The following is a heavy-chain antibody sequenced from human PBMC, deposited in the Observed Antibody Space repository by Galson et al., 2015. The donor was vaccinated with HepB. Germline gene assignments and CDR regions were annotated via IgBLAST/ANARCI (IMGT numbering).Heavy chain of an antibody. J-gene: IGHJ5*02. CDR1: GFTFGDYA. CDR3: TRDGQQYYYDSSGYPNWFDP. V-gene: IGHV3-49*04. D-gene: IGHD3-22*01. CDR2: IRSKAYGGTT. Sequence: SLRLSCAASGFTFGDYAMSWVRQAPGKGLEWVGFIRSKAYGGTTEYAASVKGRFTISRDDSKSIAYLQMNSLKTEDTAVYYCTRDGQQYYYDSSGYPNWFDPWGQGTLVTVSS.